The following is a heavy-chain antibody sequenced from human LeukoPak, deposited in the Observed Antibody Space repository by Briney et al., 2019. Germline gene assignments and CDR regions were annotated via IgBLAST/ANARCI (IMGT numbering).Heavy chain of an antibody. D-gene: IGHD3-10*01. CDR3: ARDSGAAKGYYYYYMDV. V-gene: IGHV1-46*01. J-gene: IGHJ6*03. CDR2: INPSGGST. Sequence: GASVKVSCKASRYTFTSYYMHWVRQAPGQGLEWMGIINPSGGSTSYAQKFQGRVTMTRDTSTSTVYMELSSLRSEDTAVYYCARDSGAAKGYYYYYMDVWGKGTTVTVSS. CDR1: RYTFTSYY.